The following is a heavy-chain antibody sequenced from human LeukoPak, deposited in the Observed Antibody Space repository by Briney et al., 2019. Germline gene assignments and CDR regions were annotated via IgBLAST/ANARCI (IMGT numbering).Heavy chain of an antibody. Sequence: ASVKVSCKASGYTFINYYIHWVRQAPGQGLEWMGWISAYNGNTNYAQKLQDRVTMTTDTSTSTAYMELRRLRSDDTAVYYCARDPAPNYYYMDVWGKGTTVTVSS. CDR2: ISAYNGNT. V-gene: IGHV1-18*04. CDR1: GYTFINYY. D-gene: IGHD2-2*01. CDR3: ARDPAPNYYYMDV. J-gene: IGHJ6*03.